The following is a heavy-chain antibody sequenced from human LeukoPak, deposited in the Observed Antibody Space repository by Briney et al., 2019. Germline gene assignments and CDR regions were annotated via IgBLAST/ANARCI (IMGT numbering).Heavy chain of an antibody. Sequence: SETLSLTCTVPGGSISSGDYYWSWIRQPPGKGLEWIGYIYYSGSTYYNPSLKSRVTISVDTSKNQFSLKLSSVTAADTAVYYCARADISGFYYGMDVWGQGTTVTVSS. CDR3: ARADISGFYYGMDV. V-gene: IGHV4-30-4*01. CDR1: GGSISSGDYY. J-gene: IGHJ6*02. D-gene: IGHD2-21*01. CDR2: IYYSGST.